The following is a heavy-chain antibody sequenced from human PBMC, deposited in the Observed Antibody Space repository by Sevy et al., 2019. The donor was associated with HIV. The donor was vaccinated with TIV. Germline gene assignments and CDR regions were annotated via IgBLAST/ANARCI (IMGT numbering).Heavy chain of an antibody. D-gene: IGHD6-13*01. CDR3: AKGSSWYTWFDP. V-gene: IGHV4-4*07. CDR1: GGSISSNY. CDR2: IYTNANT. J-gene: IGHJ5*02. Sequence: SETLSLTCTVSGGSISSNYWSWIRQPAGKGLEWIGRIYTNANTNYSPSLKSRVTMSLDTSKNQFSLNLSSVTAADTAVYYCAKGSSWYTWFDPWGQGTLVTVS.